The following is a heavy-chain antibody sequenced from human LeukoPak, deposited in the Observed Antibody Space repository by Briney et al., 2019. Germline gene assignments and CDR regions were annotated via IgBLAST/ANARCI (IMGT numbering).Heavy chain of an antibody. Sequence: GGSLRLSCAASGFTFSSYAMNWVRQAPGKGLEWVSYISSSGSTIYYADSVKGRFTISRDNAKNSLYLQMNSLRAEDTAVYYCATKRGIVVVPAFDIWGQGTMVTVSS. V-gene: IGHV3-48*03. CDR1: GFTFSSYA. D-gene: IGHD2-15*01. CDR2: ISSSGSTI. CDR3: ATKRGIVVVPAFDI. J-gene: IGHJ3*02.